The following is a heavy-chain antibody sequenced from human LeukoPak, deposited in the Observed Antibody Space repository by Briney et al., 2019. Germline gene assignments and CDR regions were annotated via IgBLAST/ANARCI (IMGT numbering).Heavy chain of an antibody. J-gene: IGHJ4*02. CDR2: ISSSSSYI. D-gene: IGHD2-15*01. V-gene: IGHV3-21*01. CDR1: GFTFSSYS. CDR3: ARGGGYCSGGSCYSYYFDY. Sequence: GGSLRLSCAASGFTFSSYSMSWVRQAPGKGLEWVSSISSSSSYIYYADSVKGRFTISRDNAKNSLYPQMNSLRAEDTAVYYCARGGGYCSGGSCYSYYFDYWGQGTLVTVSS.